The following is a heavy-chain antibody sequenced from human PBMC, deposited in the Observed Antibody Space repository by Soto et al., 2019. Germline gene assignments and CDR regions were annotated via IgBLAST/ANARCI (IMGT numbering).Heavy chain of an antibody. Sequence: SETLSLTCTVSGDSIISSDFYWGRVRQPPGKGLEWIGSIFYLGSSYYNPSLKSRVTMSVDTSKDQFSLRLRSVTAADTALYFCARHSLALRKNNWFDPWGQGIMVTVSS. CDR2: IFYLGSS. CDR1: GDSIISSDFY. J-gene: IGHJ5*02. V-gene: IGHV4-39*01. CDR3: ARHSLALRKNNWFDP. D-gene: IGHD3-3*02.